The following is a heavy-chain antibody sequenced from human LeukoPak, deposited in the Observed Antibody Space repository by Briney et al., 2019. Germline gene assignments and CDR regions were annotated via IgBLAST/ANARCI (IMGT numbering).Heavy chain of an antibody. V-gene: IGHV1-18*01. CDR1: GYTFTSYG. CDR2: ISAYNGNT. J-gene: IGHJ5*02. Sequence: ASVKVSCKASGYTFTSYGISWVRQAPGQGLEWMGWISAYNGNTNYAQKLQGRVTMTTDTSTSTAYMELSSLRSEDTAVYYCARDPLADRYSSGWVPWGQGTLVTVSS. D-gene: IGHD6-19*01. CDR3: ARDPLADRYSSGWVP.